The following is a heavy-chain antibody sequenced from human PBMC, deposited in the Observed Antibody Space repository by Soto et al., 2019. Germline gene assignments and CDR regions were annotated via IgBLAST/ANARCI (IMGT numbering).Heavy chain of an antibody. D-gene: IGHD3-9*01. CDR3: ARDTSDILTGDNWFDP. CDR1: GGSISSGGHY. CDR2: IYYSGST. J-gene: IGHJ5*02. V-gene: IGHV4-31*03. Sequence: SETLSLTCTVSGGSISSGGHYWSWIRQHPGQGLEWIGYIYYSGSTYYNPSLKSRVTISVDASKNQFSLKLSSVAAADTAVYYXARDTSDILTGDNWFDPWGQGTLVTVSS.